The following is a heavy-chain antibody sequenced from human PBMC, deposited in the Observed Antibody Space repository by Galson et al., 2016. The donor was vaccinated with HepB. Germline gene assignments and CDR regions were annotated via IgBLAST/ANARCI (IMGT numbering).Heavy chain of an antibody. Sequence: SLRLSCAASGFTFGRYAISWVRQAPGKGLEWVSAISGDGGSTYYAGSVQGRFTSSRDRSTNTMYLHMNSLRAEDTAFYYCAQEKSSMSVGATNFQHWGQGTQVTVSS. CDR1: GFTFGRYA. CDR3: AQEKSSMSVGATNFQH. D-gene: IGHD1-26*01. CDR2: ISGDGGST. J-gene: IGHJ1*01. V-gene: IGHV3-23*01.